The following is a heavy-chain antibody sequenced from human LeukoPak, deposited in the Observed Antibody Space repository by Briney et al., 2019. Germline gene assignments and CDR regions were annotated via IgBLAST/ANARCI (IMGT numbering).Heavy chain of an antibody. CDR1: GFTFSSYW. V-gene: IGHV3-7*01. Sequence: PGGSRRLSCAASGFTFSSYWMSWVRQAPGKGLEWVANIKQDGSEKYYVDSVKGRFTISRDNAKNSLYLQMNSLRAEDTAVYYRARHTDDYGDYYRPRTRSRYGMDVWGQGTTVTVSS. CDR3: ARHTDDYGDYYRPRTRSRYGMDV. J-gene: IGHJ6*02. CDR2: IKQDGSEK. D-gene: IGHD4-17*01.